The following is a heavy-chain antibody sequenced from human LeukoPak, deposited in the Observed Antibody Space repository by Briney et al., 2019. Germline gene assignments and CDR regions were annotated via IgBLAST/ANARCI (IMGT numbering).Heavy chain of an antibody. V-gene: IGHV4-34*01. Sequence: SETLSLTCAVYGGSFSGYYWSWIRQPPGKGLEWIGEINHSGSTNYNPSLKSRVTISVDTSKNQFSLKLSSVTAADTAVYYCTRIGYFYDNSGYRDYWGQGTLVTVSS. CDR1: GGSFSGYY. D-gene: IGHD3-22*01. CDR2: INHSGST. CDR3: TRIGYFYDNSGYRDY. J-gene: IGHJ4*02.